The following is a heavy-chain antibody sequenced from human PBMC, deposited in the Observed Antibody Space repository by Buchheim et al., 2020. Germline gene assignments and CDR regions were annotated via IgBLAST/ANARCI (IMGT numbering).Heavy chain of an antibody. CDR2: ISYDGSNK. D-gene: IGHD4-17*01. J-gene: IGHJ4*02. Sequence: QVQLVESGGGVVQPGRSLRLSCAASGFTFSSYGMHWVRQAPGKGLEWVAVISYDGSNKYYADFVKGRFTISRDNSKNTLYLQMNSLRAEDTAVYYCAKPPSYGDYVNYFDYWGQGTL. CDR1: GFTFSSYG. CDR3: AKPPSYGDYVNYFDY. V-gene: IGHV3-30*18.